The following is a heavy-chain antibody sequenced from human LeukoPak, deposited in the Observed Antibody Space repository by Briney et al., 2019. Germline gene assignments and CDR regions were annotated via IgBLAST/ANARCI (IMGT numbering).Heavy chain of an antibody. CDR1: GGSISSSSYY. V-gene: IGHV4-39*01. Sequence: PSETLSLTCTVAGGSISSSSYYWAWIRQPPGKGLEWIGSIYYSGSTYYNPSLKSRVTISVDTSKNQFSLKLSSVTAADTAVYYCARQYYHSSGCYYGKIMYFDYWGQGTLVTVSS. D-gene: IGHD3-22*01. CDR3: ARQYYHSSGCYYGKIMYFDY. CDR2: IYYSGST. J-gene: IGHJ4*02.